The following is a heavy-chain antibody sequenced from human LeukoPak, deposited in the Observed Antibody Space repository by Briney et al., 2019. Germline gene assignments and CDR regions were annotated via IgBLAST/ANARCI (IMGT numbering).Heavy chain of an antibody. D-gene: IGHD3-10*01. CDR2: ISYDGSNK. Sequence: GRSLRLSCAASGFTFSTYGMHWVRQAPGKGLEWVAIISYDGSNKYYADSVKGRFTISRDNSKSTLYLQMNSLRAEDTAVYYWAKARVTMVRGVSYAFDIWGQGTMVTVSS. CDR3: AKARVTMVRGVSYAFDI. J-gene: IGHJ3*02. V-gene: IGHV3-30*18. CDR1: GFTFSTYG.